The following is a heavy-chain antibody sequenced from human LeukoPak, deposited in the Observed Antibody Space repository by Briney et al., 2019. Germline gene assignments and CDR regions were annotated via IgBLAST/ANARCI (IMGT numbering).Heavy chain of an antibody. CDR3: ARDGYSSSSVLRY. D-gene: IGHD6-6*01. Sequence: GGSLRLSCAASGFTFSSYWMSWVRQAPGKGVEWVANIEQDGSEKYYVDSVKGRFTISRDNTKNSLYLQMNSLRAEDTAVYYCARDGYSSSSVLRYWGQGTLVTVSS. CDR1: GFTFSSYW. CDR2: IEQDGSEK. V-gene: IGHV3-7*01. J-gene: IGHJ4*02.